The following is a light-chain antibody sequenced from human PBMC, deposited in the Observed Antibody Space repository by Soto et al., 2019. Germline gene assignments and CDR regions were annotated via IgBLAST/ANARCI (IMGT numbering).Light chain of an antibody. CDR1: NIGSKS. J-gene: IGLJ2*01. CDR2: YDS. V-gene: IGLV3-21*04. CDR3: QVCDSSSDPRGV. Sequence: SYELTQPPSVSVAPGKTARITCGGNNIGSKSVHWYQQKPGQAPVLVIYYDSDRPSGIPERFSGSNSGNTATLTISRVEAGDEADYYCQVCDSSSDPRGVFGGGTKLTVL.